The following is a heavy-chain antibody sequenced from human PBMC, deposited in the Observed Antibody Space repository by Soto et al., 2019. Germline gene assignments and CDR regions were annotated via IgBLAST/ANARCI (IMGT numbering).Heavy chain of an antibody. CDR2: IYYSGST. V-gene: IGHV4-31*03. J-gene: IGHJ4*02. Sequence: QVQLQESGPGLVKPSQTLSLTCTVSGGSISSGGYYWSWIRQHPGKGLEWLGYIYYSGSTYYNPSLKSRVTISVDTSKNQFSLKLSSVTAADTAVYYCARAETYSSGWYVDYWGQGTLVTVSS. D-gene: IGHD6-19*01. CDR3: ARAETYSSGWYVDY. CDR1: GGSISSGGYY.